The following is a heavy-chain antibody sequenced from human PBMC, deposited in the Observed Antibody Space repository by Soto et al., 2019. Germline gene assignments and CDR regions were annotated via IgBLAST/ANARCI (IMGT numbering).Heavy chain of an antibody. CDR3: ATAGGYRFDH. CDR1: GFTFSTYW. V-gene: IGHV3-74*01. D-gene: IGHD3-16*02. CDR2: IDPDGSST. Sequence: PGETLRRSCVGSGFTFSTYWMHWVRQAPGMGLEWVSRIDPDGSSTTYADSVKGRFTIARDNARNPLYLQMNSLRGEDTAVYYSATAGGYRFDHWGQQGTLVTVST. J-gene: IGHJ4*02.